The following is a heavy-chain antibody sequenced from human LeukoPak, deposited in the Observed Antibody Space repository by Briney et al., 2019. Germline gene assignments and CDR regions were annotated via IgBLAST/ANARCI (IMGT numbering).Heavy chain of an antibody. CDR2: VSYSGDTT. CDR1: EFTFSSYA. CDR3: ARDERLLSFLK. Sequence: GGSLRLSCAASEFTFSSYAMSWVRQAPGKGLEWVSAVSYSGDTTYYADSVKGRFTISKDNSKNTVYLQMNSLRAEDTAIYYCARDERLLSFLKWGQGTLVTVSS. D-gene: IGHD3-3*01. J-gene: IGHJ4*02. V-gene: IGHV3-23*01.